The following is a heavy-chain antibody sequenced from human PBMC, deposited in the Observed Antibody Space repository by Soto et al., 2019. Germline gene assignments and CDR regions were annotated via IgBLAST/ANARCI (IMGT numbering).Heavy chain of an antibody. D-gene: IGHD5-18*01. V-gene: IGHV1-2*02. Sequence: ASVKVSCKTSGYTFTGHYIHWVRQAPGQGLEWMGWINPNSGDISYAEKFQGRVTMTRDTSIRTAYMELSRLRSDDTAVYYCARGYTYGSFDNWAQGTLVTVSS. J-gene: IGHJ4*02. CDR3: ARGYTYGSFDN. CDR2: INPNSGDI. CDR1: GYTFTGHY.